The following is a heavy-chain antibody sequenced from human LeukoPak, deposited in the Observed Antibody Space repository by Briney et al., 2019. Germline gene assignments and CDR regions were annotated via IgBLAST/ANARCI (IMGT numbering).Heavy chain of an antibody. CDR2: IYPGDSDT. Sequence: GGSLKISCKGSGYSFTSYWIGWVRQMPGKGLEWMGIIYPGDSDTRYSPSFQGQVTISADKSISTAYLQWSSLKASDTAMYYCARALIAVAGVFDYWGQGTLVTVSS. D-gene: IGHD6-19*01. CDR1: GYSFTSYW. CDR3: ARALIAVAGVFDY. J-gene: IGHJ4*02. V-gene: IGHV5-51*01.